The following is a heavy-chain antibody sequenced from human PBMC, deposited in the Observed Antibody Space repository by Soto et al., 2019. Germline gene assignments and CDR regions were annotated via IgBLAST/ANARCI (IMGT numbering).Heavy chain of an antibody. Sequence: GGSVKVSCKASGYTFTVYYMHWVRQAPGQGLEWMGWINPNSGGTNYAQKFQGRVTMTRDTSISTAYMELSRLRSDDTAVYYCARARSSSWHDRGSFDYWGQGTLVTV. CDR1: GYTFTVYY. D-gene: IGHD6-13*01. CDR2: INPNSGGT. V-gene: IGHV1-2*02. J-gene: IGHJ4*02. CDR3: ARARSSSWHDRGSFDY.